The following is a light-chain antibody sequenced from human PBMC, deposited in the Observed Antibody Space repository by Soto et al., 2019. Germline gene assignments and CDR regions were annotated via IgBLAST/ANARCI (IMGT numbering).Light chain of an antibody. Sequence: AIHLTQSPSSLSATVGDSVTITCRASQGIARALAWYQQKPGKAPKLLIYDASSLESGVPSRFSDSGYVTDFTLTIISLQPEDFATYYCPQFSNYPLTFGGGTKVEIK. V-gene: IGKV1D-13*01. CDR1: QGIARA. J-gene: IGKJ4*01. CDR2: DAS. CDR3: PQFSNYPLT.